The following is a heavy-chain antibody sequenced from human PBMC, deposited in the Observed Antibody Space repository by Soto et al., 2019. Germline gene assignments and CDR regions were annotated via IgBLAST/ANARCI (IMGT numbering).Heavy chain of an antibody. V-gene: IGHV3-21*01. CDR2: ITTTSTYK. CDR3: AREKCSSTSCKHGMDV. J-gene: IGHJ6*02. D-gene: IGHD2-2*01. CDR1: AFTFNNFP. Sequence: VGSLRLSCVASAFTFNNFPMHWVSQAPGKGLQWLASITTTSTYKYYADSVKGRFSISRDNAKNSLYLELTNLRSEDTAVYYCAREKCSSTSCKHGMDVWGLGTTVTVSS.